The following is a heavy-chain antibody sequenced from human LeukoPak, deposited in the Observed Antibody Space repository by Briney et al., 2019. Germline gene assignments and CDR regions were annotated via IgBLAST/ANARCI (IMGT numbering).Heavy chain of an antibody. CDR2: INPSGGST. V-gene: IGHV1-46*01. D-gene: IGHD4-23*01. CDR1: GYTFTSYY. Sequence: GASVTVSCKASGYTFTSYYMHWVRQAPGQGLEWMGIINPSGGSTSYAQKFQGRVTMTRATSTSKVYMELSSLRSEDTAVYYCARDSAGYGGNTNWFDPWGQGTLVTVSS. CDR3: ARDSAGYGGNTNWFDP. J-gene: IGHJ5*02.